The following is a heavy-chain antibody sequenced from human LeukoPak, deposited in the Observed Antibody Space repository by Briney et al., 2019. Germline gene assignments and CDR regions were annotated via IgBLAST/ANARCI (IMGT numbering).Heavy chain of an antibody. CDR3: AKSFHVWQNGVDF. V-gene: IGHV3-23*01. Sequence: ETLSLTCTVSGGSISSSSYYWGWARQTPGKGLEWVPTISDNGGSTYYADSVKGRFTISRDNSQNTLYLQMNSLRVEDTAIYYCAKSFHVWQNGVDFRGQGTLVTVSS. CDR1: GGSISSSSYY. J-gene: IGHJ4*02. D-gene: IGHD3-16*02. CDR2: ISDNGGST.